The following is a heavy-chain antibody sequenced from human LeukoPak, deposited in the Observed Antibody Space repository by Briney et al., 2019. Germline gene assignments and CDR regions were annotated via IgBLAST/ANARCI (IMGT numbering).Heavy chain of an antibody. J-gene: IGHJ4*02. CDR1: GFTFSSYG. CDR2: ISYDGSNK. D-gene: IGHD6-13*01. CDR3: ARDYGSREVWTPWGPIAAAAPFDY. Sequence: GGSLRLSCAASGFTFSSYGMHWVRQAPGKGLEWVAVISYDGSNKYYADSVKGRFTISRDNFKNTLYLQMNSLRAEDTAVYYCARDYGSREVWTPWGPIAAAAPFDYWGQGTLVTVSS. V-gene: IGHV3-30*03.